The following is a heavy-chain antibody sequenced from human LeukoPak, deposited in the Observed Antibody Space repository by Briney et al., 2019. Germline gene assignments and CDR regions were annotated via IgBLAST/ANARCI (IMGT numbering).Heavy chain of an antibody. CDR2: ISAYNGNT. J-gene: IGHJ5*02. V-gene: IGHV1-18*01. CDR1: GYTFTSYG. D-gene: IGHD1-14*01. CDR3: ARSVLRWNHVLCWFDP. Sequence: ASVKVSCMASGYTFTSYGISWVRQAPGQGLEWMGWISAYNGNTNYAQKFQGRVTMTTDASTSTAYMELRSLRSDDTAVYYCARSVLRWNHVLCWFDPWGQGTLVTVSS.